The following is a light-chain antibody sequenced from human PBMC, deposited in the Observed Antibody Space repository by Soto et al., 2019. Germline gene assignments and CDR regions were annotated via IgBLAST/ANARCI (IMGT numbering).Light chain of an antibody. J-gene: IGKJ1*01. CDR1: QSVSSNS. V-gene: IGKV3-20*01. CDR3: QHYGTSPWT. Sequence: ETVSTQSPGTLSLSPGERATLSCRASQSVSSNSLAWFQQKPGQAPRLLIFGASSRATGIPDRFSGSGSGTDFTLTISRLEPEDFAVYYCQHYGTSPWTFGQGTKVEIK. CDR2: GAS.